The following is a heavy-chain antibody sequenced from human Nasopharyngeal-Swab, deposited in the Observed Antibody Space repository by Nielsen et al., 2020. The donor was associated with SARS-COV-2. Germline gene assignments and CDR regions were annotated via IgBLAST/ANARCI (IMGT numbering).Heavy chain of an antibody. Sequence: ASVKVSCKASGYTFTSYGSSWVRQAPGQGLEWMGWISVYNGNKNYAQKLQGRVTMTTDTSTSTAYMELRSLRSDDTAVYYCARDTPSGDTVTTSPDFDYWGQGTLVTVSS. V-gene: IGHV1-18*01. D-gene: IGHD4-17*01. J-gene: IGHJ4*02. CDR2: ISVYNGNK. CDR3: ARDTPSGDTVTTSPDFDY. CDR1: GYTFTSYG.